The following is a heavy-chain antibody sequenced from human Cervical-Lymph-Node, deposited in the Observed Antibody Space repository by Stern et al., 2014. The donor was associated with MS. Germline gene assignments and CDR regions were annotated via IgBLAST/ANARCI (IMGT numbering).Heavy chain of an antibody. Sequence: QLVQSGSGLVKPSQTLSLTCAVSGGSISSGGYSWSWIRQPPGKGLEWIGDIYHSGSTYYHPSLKSRVTLSVDRAKNQLSMTMSSVTAADTAVYYCARVGGSYYDYFDYWGQGTLVTVSS. V-gene: IGHV4-30-2*01. CDR1: GGSISSGGYS. D-gene: IGHD1-26*01. CDR3: ARVGGSYYDYFDY. CDR2: IYHSGST. J-gene: IGHJ4*02.